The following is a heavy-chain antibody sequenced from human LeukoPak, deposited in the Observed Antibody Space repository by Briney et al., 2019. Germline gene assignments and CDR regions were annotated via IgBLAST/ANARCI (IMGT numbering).Heavy chain of an antibody. V-gene: IGHV1-69*05. D-gene: IGHD3-22*01. Sequence: SVKVSCKASGGTFSSYAISWVRQAPGQGLEWMGGIIPIFGTANYAQKFQGRVTITTDESTSTAYMELSSLRSEDTAVYYCARDLESYYDSSGYYYDYWGQGTLVTVSS. CDR3: ARDLESYYDSSGYYYDY. CDR2: IIPIFGTA. CDR1: GGTFSSYA. J-gene: IGHJ4*02.